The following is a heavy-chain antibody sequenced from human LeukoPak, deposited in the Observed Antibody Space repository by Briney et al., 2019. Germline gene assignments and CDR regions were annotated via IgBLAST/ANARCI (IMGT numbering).Heavy chain of an antibody. CDR3: ARARGYSGYDLSDY. CDR1: GFTFDYYG. CDR2: INWNGGST. D-gene: IGHD5-12*01. V-gene: IGHV3-20*04. J-gene: IGHJ4*02. Sequence: GGSLRLSCAASGFTFDYYGMSGVRQAPGKGLEWVSGINWNGGSTGYADSVKGRFTISRDNAKNSLYLQMNSLRAEDTALYYCARARGYSGYDLSDYWGQGTLVTVSS.